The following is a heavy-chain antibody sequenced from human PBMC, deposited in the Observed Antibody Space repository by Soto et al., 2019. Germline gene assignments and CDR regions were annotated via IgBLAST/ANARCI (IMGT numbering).Heavy chain of an antibody. V-gene: IGHV3-23*01. J-gene: IGHJ5*02. Sequence: GGSLRLSCAASGFTFSSYAMSWVRQAPGKGLEWVSAISGSGGSTYYADSVKGRFTISRDNSKNTLYLQMNSLRAEDTAVYYCAKDGYDFWSGYQKPRDPWGQGTLVTVSS. CDR1: GFTFSSYA. CDR2: ISGSGGST. CDR3: AKDGYDFWSGYQKPRDP. D-gene: IGHD3-3*01.